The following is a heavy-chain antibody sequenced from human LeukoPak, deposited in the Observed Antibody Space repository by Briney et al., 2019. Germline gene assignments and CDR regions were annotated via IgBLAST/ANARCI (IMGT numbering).Heavy chain of an antibody. J-gene: IGHJ4*02. Sequence: GGSLRLSCAASGFTFSSYEMNWVRQAPGEGLEWVSYITSSGNTIYYADSVKGRFTISRDNAKNSLYLQMNSLRAEDTAVYYCARLTTMTTTGGPFDYWGQGTLVTVSS. CDR1: GFTFSSYE. CDR2: ITSSGNTI. V-gene: IGHV3-48*03. CDR3: ARLTTMTTTGGPFDY. D-gene: IGHD4-17*01.